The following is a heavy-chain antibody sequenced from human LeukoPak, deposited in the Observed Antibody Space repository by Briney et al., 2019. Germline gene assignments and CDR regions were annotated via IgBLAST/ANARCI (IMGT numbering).Heavy chain of an antibody. CDR2: MNPNSGNT. CDR3: AREREVYGSGSYPVGMDV. CDR1: GYTFTSYD. D-gene: IGHD3-10*01. J-gene: IGHJ6*02. V-gene: IGHV1-8*01. Sequence: GASVKVSCKASGYTFTSYDINWVRQATGQGLEWMGWMNPNSGNTGYAQKFQGRVTMTRNTSISTAYMELSSLRSEDTAVYYCAREREVYGSGSYPVGMDVWGQGTTVTVSS.